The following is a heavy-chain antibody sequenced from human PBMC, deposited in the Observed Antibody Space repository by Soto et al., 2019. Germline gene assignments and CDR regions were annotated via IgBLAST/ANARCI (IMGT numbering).Heavy chain of an antibody. CDR2: TYYRSKWYN. Sequence: PSQTLSLTCAISGDRVSSNSAVWNWIRQSPSRGLEWLGRTYYRSKWYNDYAVSVKSRITINPDTSKSQFSLQLNSVTPEDTAVYYCVRGGSSYYFGMDVWGQGTTVTVSS. CDR3: VRGGSSYYFGMDV. CDR1: GDRVSSNSAV. J-gene: IGHJ6*02. V-gene: IGHV6-1*01.